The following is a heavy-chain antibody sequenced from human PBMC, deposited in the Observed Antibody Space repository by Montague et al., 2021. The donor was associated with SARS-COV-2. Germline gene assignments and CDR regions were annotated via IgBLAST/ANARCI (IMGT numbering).Heavy chain of an antibody. J-gene: IGHJ3*02. CDR3: ARGDGLGPYTGYAFDI. D-gene: IGHD3-16*01. Sequence: CAISGDSVVELRGRSDGHTSELQTPRYFLCRLQYRKKRFDHYEVSMKGRISIKADTSKNQFSLQLDSVTPEDTAVYYCARGDGLGPYTGYAFDIWGQGTLVTVSS. CDR1: GDSVVELRGR. CDR2: LQYRKKRFD. V-gene: IGHV6-1*01.